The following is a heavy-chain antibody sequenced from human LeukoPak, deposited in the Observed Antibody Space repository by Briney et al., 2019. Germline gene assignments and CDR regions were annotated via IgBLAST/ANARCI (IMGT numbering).Heavy chain of an antibody. D-gene: IGHD4-23*01. CDR3: ARAHGGTFDWCFDL. V-gene: IGHV1-3*01. J-gene: IGHJ2*01. Sequence: ASVKVSCKASGYMFSRYSMHWVRQAPGQWLEWMGWINGGNGDTEYSQKFQGRVSMTRDTSASTAYMELSSLTSEDTAVYYCARAHGGTFDWCFDLWGRGTLVTVSP. CDR1: GYMFSRYS. CDR2: INGGNGDT.